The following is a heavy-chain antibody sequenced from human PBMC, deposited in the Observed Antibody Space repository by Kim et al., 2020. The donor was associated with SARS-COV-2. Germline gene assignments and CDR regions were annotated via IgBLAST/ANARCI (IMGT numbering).Heavy chain of an antibody. D-gene: IGHD3-22*01. CDR2: IYYSGST. CDR1: GGSISSGDYY. CDR3: ARRYHYYDSSGYYLDAFDI. Sequence: SETLSLTCTVSGGSISSGDYYWSWIRQPPGKGLEWIGYIYYSGSTYYNPSLKSRVTISVDTSKNQFSLKLSSVTAADTAVYYCARRYHYYDSSGYYLDAFDIWGQGTMVTVSS. J-gene: IGHJ3*02. V-gene: IGHV4-30-4*01.